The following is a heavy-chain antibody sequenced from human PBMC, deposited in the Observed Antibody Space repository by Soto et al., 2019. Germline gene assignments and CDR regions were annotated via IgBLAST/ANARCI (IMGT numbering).Heavy chain of an antibody. Sequence: QVQLVQSGAEEKKPGASMKVSCRASGYTFTNYAMHCVRQAPGQSLEWMGWIRADNDNTEYSQRCQGRITITRDTSASTAYMELRSLRSEYTAVFYCARGSPNRSGWTRDYWGQGTLVTVSS. CDR3: ARGSPNRSGWTRDY. V-gene: IGHV1-3*05. D-gene: IGHD3-22*01. J-gene: IGHJ4*02. CDR1: GYTFTNYA. CDR2: IRADNDNT.